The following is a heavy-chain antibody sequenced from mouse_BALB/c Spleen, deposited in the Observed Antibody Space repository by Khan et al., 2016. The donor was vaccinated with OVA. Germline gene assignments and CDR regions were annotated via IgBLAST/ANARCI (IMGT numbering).Heavy chain of an antibody. CDR3: AGGSGEYGFAY. CDR1: GYTFTDFV. CDR2: ISTYCGDA. Sequence: VQLQESGADLVRPGVSVKLSCTGSGYTFTDFVMHWVKQSHAKSLEWIGVISTYCGDANYNQKFKGKATMTVDKSYSTAYMQLARLTSEDSAIXYCAGGSGEYGFAYWGQGTLVTVSA. D-gene: IGHD2-10*02. V-gene: IGHV1S137*01. J-gene: IGHJ3*01.